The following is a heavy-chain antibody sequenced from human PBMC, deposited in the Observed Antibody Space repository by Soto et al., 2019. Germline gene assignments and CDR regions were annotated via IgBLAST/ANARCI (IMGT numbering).Heavy chain of an antibody. Sequence: ASVKVSCKASGYTFNTYGITWVRQAPGQGLEWMGWINPYNGNTKFAQKLQDRVTMTTATSTSTAYMQLSSLRSDDTAVYYCARGCIAVTTHLCYWGQGTLVTVSS. CDR1: GYTFNTYG. V-gene: IGHV1-18*01. J-gene: IGHJ4*02. D-gene: IGHD4-17*01. CDR3: ARGCIAVTTHLCY. CDR2: INPYNGNT.